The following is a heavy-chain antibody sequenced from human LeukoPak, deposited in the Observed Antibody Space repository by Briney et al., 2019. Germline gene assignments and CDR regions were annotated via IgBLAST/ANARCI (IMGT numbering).Heavy chain of an antibody. V-gene: IGHV1-69*06. CDR3: ARALSSGWYEVFPKYWFDP. J-gene: IGHJ5*02. CDR1: GGTFSSYA. D-gene: IGHD6-19*01. CDR2: IIPIFGTA. Sequence: ASVKVSCKASGGTFSSYAISWVRQAPGQGLEWMGGIIPIFGTANYAQKFQGRVTITADKSTSTAYMELSSLRSEDTAVYYCARALSSGWYEVFPKYWFDPWGQGTLDTVSS.